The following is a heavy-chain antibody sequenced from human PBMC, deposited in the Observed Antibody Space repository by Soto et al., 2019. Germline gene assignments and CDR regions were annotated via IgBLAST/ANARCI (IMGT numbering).Heavy chain of an antibody. CDR1: GFTFSSAW. J-gene: IGHJ6*02. V-gene: IGHV3-15*01. Sequence: EVQLVESGGGLVKPGGSLRLSCAASGFTFSSAWMSWVRQAPGKGLEWVGRVKSKTDGGTTDYAAPVKGRFTFSRDDSXXTVYLQMNNLKIEDTAVYYCTKSPAASYYYYGMDVWGQGTTVTVSS. CDR2: VKSKTDGGTT. D-gene: IGHD6-13*01. CDR3: TKSPAASYYYYGMDV.